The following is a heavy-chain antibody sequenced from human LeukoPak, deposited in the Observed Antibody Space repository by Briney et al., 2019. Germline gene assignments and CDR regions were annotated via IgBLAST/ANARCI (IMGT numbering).Heavy chain of an antibody. D-gene: IGHD6-19*01. CDR3: ASVIPGYSSGWYAGS. CDR2: INHSGST. Sequence: PLETLSLTCAVYGGSFSGYYWSWIRQPPGKGLEWIGEINHSGSTNYNPSLKSRVTISVDTSKNQFSLKLSSVTAADTAVYYCASVIPGYSSGWYAGSWGQGTLVTVSS. CDR1: GGSFSGYY. J-gene: IGHJ5*02. V-gene: IGHV4-34*01.